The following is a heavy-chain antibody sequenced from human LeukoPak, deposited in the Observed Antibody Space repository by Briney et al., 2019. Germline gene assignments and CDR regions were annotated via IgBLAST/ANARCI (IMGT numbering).Heavy chain of an antibody. CDR3: ARDQKVPNNNYGYYYYMDV. V-gene: IGHV4-4*07. D-gene: IGHD3-16*01. Sequence: PSETLSLTCTVSTGSISSYHWSWIRQPAEKGLEWIGRIFPSGSTRYNTSLKSRVTISVDRSKNQFSLKVTSVTAADTAVYYCARDQKVPNNNYGYYYYMDVWGKGTTVTASS. J-gene: IGHJ6*03. CDR1: TGSISSYH. CDR2: IFPSGST.